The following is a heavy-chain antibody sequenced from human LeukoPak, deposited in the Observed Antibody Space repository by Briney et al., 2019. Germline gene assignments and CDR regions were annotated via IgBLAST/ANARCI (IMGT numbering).Heavy chain of an antibody. CDR2: ISYDGSKK. CDR1: GFTFSSYA. V-gene: IGHV3-30*01. J-gene: IGHJ4*02. D-gene: IGHD3-22*01. Sequence: GRPLRLSCAASGFTFSSYAMHWVRQAPGKGLEWVAVISYDGSKKYYADSVKGRFTISRDNSKNTLYLQMNSLRAEDTAVYYCARESLTYYYDSSGYYSPPYWGQGTLVTVSS. CDR3: ARESLTYYYDSSGYYSPPY.